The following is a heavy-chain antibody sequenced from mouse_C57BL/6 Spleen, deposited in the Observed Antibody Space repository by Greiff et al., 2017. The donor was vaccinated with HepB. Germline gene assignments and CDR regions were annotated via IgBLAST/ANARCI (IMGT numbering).Heavy chain of an antibody. Sequence: VQLQQPGAELVKPGASVKLSCKASGYTFTSYWMQWVKQRPGQGLEWIGEIDPSDSYTNYNQKFKGKATLTVDTSSSTAYMQLSSLTSEDSAVYYCARWVYYYGSSYLDVWGTGTTVTVSS. CDR3: ARWVYYYGSSYLDV. CDR1: GYTFTSYW. J-gene: IGHJ1*03. CDR2: IDPSDSYT. D-gene: IGHD1-1*01. V-gene: IGHV1-50*01.